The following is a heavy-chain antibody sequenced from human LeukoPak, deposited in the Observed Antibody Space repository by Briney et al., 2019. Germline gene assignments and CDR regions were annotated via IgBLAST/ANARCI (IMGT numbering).Heavy chain of an antibody. D-gene: IGHD3-22*01. V-gene: IGHV5-51*01. J-gene: IGHJ4*02. CDR3: ARRGRDDSSGYSYYFDY. Sequence: KVSCKASGGTFSSYAISWVRQMPGKGLEWMGIIYPGDSDTRYSPSFQGQVTISADKSISTAYLQWSSLKASDTAMYYCARRGRDDSSGYSYYFDYWGQGTLVTVSS. CDR1: GGTFSSYA. CDR2: IYPGDSDT.